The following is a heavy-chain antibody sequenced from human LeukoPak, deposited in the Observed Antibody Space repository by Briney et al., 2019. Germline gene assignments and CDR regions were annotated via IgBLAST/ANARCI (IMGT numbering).Heavy chain of an antibody. CDR1: GFSFISYG. V-gene: IGHV3-30*18. Sequence: GGSLRLFCAASGFSFISYGMHWVRQAPGKGLEWVGVISDDGRREDYADSVKGRFTISRDNSKDTLYLQMNSLRAEDTAVYYCAKRPSDYGDYVSYFDYWGQGTLVTVSS. CDR2: ISDDGRRE. D-gene: IGHD4-17*01. J-gene: IGHJ4*02. CDR3: AKRPSDYGDYVSYFDY.